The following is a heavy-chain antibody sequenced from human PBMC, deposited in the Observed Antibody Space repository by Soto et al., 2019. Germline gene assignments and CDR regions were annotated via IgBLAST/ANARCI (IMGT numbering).Heavy chain of an antibody. Sequence: EVQLVESGGGLVQPGGSLRLSCAASGFTFSSYWMSWFRQAPGKGLEWGAKLKQDGSEKYYVDSVRGRFTISRDNAKNSLYLQMNSLRAEDTAVYYCARDEQRLRYFDWPDDAFDIWGQGTMVTVSS. CDR2: LKQDGSEK. CDR3: ARDEQRLRYFDWPDDAFDI. V-gene: IGHV3-7*03. D-gene: IGHD3-9*01. CDR1: GFTFSSYW. J-gene: IGHJ3*02.